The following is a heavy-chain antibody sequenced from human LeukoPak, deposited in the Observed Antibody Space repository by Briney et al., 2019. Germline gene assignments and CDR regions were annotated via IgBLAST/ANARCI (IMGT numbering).Heavy chain of an antibody. Sequence: SETLSLTCAVYGGSFSGYYWSWIRQPPGKGLEWIGEINHSGSTNYNPSFKKGLPILVKTSKNQFSLKLGSVTAADPAVYYFARGPIGSYYYYGMDVWGQGTTVTVSS. CDR1: GGSFSGYY. V-gene: IGHV4-34*01. CDR2: INHSGST. J-gene: IGHJ6*01. CDR3: ARGPIGSYYYYGMDV. D-gene: IGHD3-10*01.